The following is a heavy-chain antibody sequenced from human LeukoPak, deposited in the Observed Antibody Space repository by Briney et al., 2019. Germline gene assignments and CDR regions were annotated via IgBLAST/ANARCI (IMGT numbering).Heavy chain of an antibody. V-gene: IGHV3-23*01. Sequence: GGSLRLSCATFGFTFSSYAMSWVRQAPGKGLEWVSAISGSGGSTYYADSVKGHFTISRDNSRNTLYLQMSSLRAEDTAVYYCAKGGDGHNYENFLHWGQGTLVTVSS. J-gene: IGHJ1*01. CDR1: GFTFSSYA. D-gene: IGHD5-24*01. CDR3: AKGGDGHNYENFLH. CDR2: ISGSGGST.